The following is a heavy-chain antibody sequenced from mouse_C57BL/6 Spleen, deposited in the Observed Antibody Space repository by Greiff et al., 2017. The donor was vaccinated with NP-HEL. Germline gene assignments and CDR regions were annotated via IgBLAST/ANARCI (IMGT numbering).Heavy chain of an antibody. D-gene: IGHD2-4*01. Sequence: QVQLQQPGAELVKPGASVKMSCKASGYTFTSYWITWVKQRPGQGLEWIGDIYPGSGSTNYNEKFKSKATLTVDSSSSTAYMQLSSLTSEDSAVYYCARRSPYDYDEGFAYWGQGTLVTVSA. CDR1: GYTFTSYW. CDR3: ARRSPYDYDEGFAY. J-gene: IGHJ3*01. CDR2: IYPGSGST. V-gene: IGHV1-55*01.